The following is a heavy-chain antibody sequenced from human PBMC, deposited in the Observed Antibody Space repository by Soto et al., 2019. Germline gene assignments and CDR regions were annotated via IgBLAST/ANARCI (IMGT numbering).Heavy chain of an antibody. CDR1: GFTFSSYA. J-gene: IGHJ4*02. V-gene: IGHV3-30-3*01. Sequence: GGSLRLSCAASGFTFSSYAMHWVRQAPGKGLEWVAVISYDGSNKYYADSVKGLFTISRDNSKNTLYLQMNSLRAEDTAVYYCARVGITMIVVVNYFDYWGQGTLVTVSS. CDR2: ISYDGSNK. CDR3: ARVGITMIVVVNYFDY. D-gene: IGHD3-22*01.